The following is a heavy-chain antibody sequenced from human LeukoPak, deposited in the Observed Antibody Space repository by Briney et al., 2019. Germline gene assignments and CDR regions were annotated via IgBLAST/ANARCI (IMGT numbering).Heavy chain of an antibody. CDR3: ARGGTTVVTNFDY. J-gene: IGHJ4*02. Sequence: ASVKVSCKASGYTFTSYGISWVRQAPGQGLEWMGGIIPIFGTANYAQKFQGRVTITADESTSTAYMELSSLRSEDTAVYYCARGGTTVVTNFDYWGQGTLVTVSS. V-gene: IGHV1-69*13. CDR1: GYTFTSYG. D-gene: IGHD4-23*01. CDR2: IIPIFGTA.